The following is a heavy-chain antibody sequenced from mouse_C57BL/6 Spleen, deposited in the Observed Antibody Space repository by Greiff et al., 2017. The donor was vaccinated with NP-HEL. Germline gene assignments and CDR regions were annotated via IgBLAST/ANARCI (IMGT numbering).Heavy chain of an antibody. CDR3: ATGPYAMDY. D-gene: IGHD4-1*01. CDR2: IDPSDSYT. J-gene: IGHJ4*01. Sequence: VQLQQPGAELVKPGASVKLSCKASGYTFTSYWMQWVKQRPGQGLEWIGEIDPSDSYTNYNQKFKGKATLTVDTSSSTAYMQLSSLTSEDSAVYYWATGPYAMDYWGQGTSVTVSS. CDR1: GYTFTSYW. V-gene: IGHV1-50*01.